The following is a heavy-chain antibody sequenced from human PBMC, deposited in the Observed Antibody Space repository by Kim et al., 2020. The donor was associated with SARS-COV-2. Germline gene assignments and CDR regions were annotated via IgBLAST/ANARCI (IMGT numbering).Heavy chain of an antibody. V-gene: IGHV4-31*03. D-gene: IGHD3-10*01. CDR2: IYYSGST. CDR3: ATNAIPMVRGIIDY. Sequence: SETLSLTCTVSGGSISSGGYYWSWIRQHPGKGLEWIGYIYYSGSTYYNPSLKSRVTISVDTSKNQFSLKLSSVTAADTAVYYCATNAIPMVRGIIDYWGQGTPVTVSS. J-gene: IGHJ4*02. CDR1: GGSISSGGYY.